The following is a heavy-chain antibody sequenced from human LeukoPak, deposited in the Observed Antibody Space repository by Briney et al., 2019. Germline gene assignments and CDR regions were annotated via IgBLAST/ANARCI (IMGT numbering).Heavy chain of an antibody. D-gene: IGHD6-13*01. Sequence: GGSLRLSCAASGFTFSDYYMSWIRQAPGKGLEWVSYISSSSYTNYADSVKGRFTISRDNAKNSLYLQMNSLRAEDTAVYYCARDRGKYSSSWTTFDCWGQGTLVTVSS. V-gene: IGHV3-11*05. CDR3: ARDRGKYSSSWTTFDC. CDR2: ISSSSYT. J-gene: IGHJ4*02. CDR1: GFTFSDYY.